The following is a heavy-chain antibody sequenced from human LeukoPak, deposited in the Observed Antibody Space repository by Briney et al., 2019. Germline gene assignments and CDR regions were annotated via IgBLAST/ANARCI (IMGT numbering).Heavy chain of an antibody. CDR3: ARDRSYFSSSYFDP. CDR2: ISYSGST. J-gene: IGHJ4*02. D-gene: IGHD3-10*01. V-gene: IGHV4-31*03. Sequence: SQPLSLTCSVSGGSIRSGGYYWTWIRQHAGKGLEWIGYISYSGSTSYNPSLQSRLIISADTSKNQFSLKLSSVTAADTAVYYCARDRSYFSSSYFDPWGQGTLVTVSS. CDR1: GGSIRSGGYY.